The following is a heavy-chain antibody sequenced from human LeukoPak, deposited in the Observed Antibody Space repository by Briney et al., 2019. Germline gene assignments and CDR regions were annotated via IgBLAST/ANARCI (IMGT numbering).Heavy chain of an antibody. CDR2: ISYDGSNK. V-gene: IGHV3-30-3*02. Sequence: GGSLRLSCAASGFTFSNYPMNWVRQAPGKGLEWVAVISYDGSNKYYADSVKGRFTISRDNSKNTLYLQMNSLRAEDTAVYYCAKPGVSGSGWYFFDYWGQGTLVTVSS. CDR1: GFTFSNYP. D-gene: IGHD6-19*01. J-gene: IGHJ4*02. CDR3: AKPGVSGSGWYFFDY.